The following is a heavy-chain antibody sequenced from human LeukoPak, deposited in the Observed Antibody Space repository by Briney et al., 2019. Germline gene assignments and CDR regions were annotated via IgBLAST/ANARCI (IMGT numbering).Heavy chain of an antibody. CDR1: GFTFREYS. V-gene: IGHV3-23*01. CDR2: IRSNGGDT. J-gene: IGHJ5*02. D-gene: IGHD2-15*01. Sequence: GGSLRLSCAASGFTFREYSMSWVRQAPGKGLEWVSNIRSNGGDTYYTDSVKGRFTICRDNSKNTLYLARHSHRGEDTAVYYCAKGGYTTWFDPWGQGTLVTVSS. CDR3: AKGGYTTWFDP.